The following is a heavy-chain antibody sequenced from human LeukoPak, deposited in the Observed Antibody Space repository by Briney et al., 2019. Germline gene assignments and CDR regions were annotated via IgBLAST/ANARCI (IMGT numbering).Heavy chain of an antibody. Sequence: GRSLRLSCAASGFTFSSYAMHWVRQAPGKGLEWVAVISYDGSNKYYADSVKGRVTISRDNSKNTKYLQMNSLRAEDTAVYYCARDTIGGNDYYFDYWGQGTLVTVSS. CDR2: ISYDGSNK. V-gene: IGHV3-30-3*01. CDR3: ARDTIGGNDYYFDY. J-gene: IGHJ4*02. D-gene: IGHD4-23*01. CDR1: GFTFSSYA.